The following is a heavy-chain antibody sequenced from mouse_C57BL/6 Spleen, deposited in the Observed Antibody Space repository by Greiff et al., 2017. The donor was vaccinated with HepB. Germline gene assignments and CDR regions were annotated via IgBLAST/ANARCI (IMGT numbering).Heavy chain of an antibody. D-gene: IGHD1-1*01. CDR2: IDPENGDT. Sequence: VHVKQSGAELVRPGASVKLSCTASGFNIKDDYMHWVKQRPEQGLEWIGWIDPENGDTEYASKFQGKATITADTSSNTAYLQLSSLTSEDTAVYYCSITTVGYAMDYWGQGTSVTVSS. CDR3: SITTVGYAMDY. CDR1: GFNIKDDY. J-gene: IGHJ4*01. V-gene: IGHV14-4*01.